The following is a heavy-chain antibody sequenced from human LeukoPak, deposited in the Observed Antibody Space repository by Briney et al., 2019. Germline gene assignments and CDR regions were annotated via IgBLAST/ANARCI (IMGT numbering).Heavy chain of an antibody. CDR3: ARDDCSGGSCFGY. CDR2: IIPIFGTA. V-gene: IGHV1-69*05. Sequence: SVKVSCKASGGTFSSYAISWVRQAPGQGLEWMGGIIPIFGTANYAQKFQGRVTITTDESTSTAYMELSSLRPEDTAVYYCARDDCSGGSCFGYWGQGTLVTVSS. J-gene: IGHJ4*02. D-gene: IGHD2-15*01. CDR1: GGTFSSYA.